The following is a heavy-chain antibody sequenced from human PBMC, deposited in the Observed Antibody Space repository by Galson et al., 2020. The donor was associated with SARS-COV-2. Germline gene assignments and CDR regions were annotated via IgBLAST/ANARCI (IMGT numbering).Heavy chain of an antibody. CDR3: ARDLAYDFWSGYSH. CDR2: IKQDGSEK. V-gene: IGHV3-7*01. CDR1: GFTFSRYW. J-gene: IGHJ4*02. D-gene: IGHD3-3*01. Sequence: TGGSLRLSCAASGFTFSRYWISWVRQAPGQGLEWVANIKQDGSEKYYMDSVKGRFTISRDNAKNSLYLQMNSLRAEDTAVYYCARDLAYDFWSGYSHWGQGTLVTVSS.